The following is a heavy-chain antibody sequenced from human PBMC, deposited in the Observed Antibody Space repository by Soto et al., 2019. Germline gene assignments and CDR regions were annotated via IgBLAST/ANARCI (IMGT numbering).Heavy chain of an antibody. D-gene: IGHD2-2*02. J-gene: IGHJ4*02. V-gene: IGHV1-18*04. CDR2: VSAFNGNK. Sequence: GSAVEACREGSGYTFTRYGISWGRQGPGQGVGWVGWVSAFNGNKNYAQKLQGRGTITTDTSTSTAYMELRSLRADDTAVYYCARYHCSSTSRHTALDYSSQGTCVIVSS. CDR3: ARYHCSSTSRHTALDY. CDR1: GYTFTRYG.